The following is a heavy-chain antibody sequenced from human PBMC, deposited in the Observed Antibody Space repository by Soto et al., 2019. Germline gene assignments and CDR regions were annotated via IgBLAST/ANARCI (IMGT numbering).Heavy chain of an antibody. J-gene: IGHJ5*02. Sequence: ETLSLTCTVSGGSITDYSWVWIRQPAGKGLEWIGRIFSSGSTNYNPSLKGRITMSLDTSKDQFSLKLNSATATDTAVYFCARDQGVVVTADNWFDPWGQGILVTVSS. CDR2: IFSSGST. V-gene: IGHV4-4*07. D-gene: IGHD2-21*02. CDR3: ARDQGVVVTADNWFDP. CDR1: GGSITDYS.